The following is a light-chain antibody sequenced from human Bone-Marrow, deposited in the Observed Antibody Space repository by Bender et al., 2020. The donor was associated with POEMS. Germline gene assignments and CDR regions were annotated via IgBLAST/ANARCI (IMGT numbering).Light chain of an antibody. CDR2: DVT. V-gene: IGLV2-14*01. J-gene: IGLJ3*02. CDR1: SSDVGGYNY. CDR3: QSYDSSLSAWV. Sequence: QSALTQPASVSGSPGQSITISCTGTSSDVGGYNYVSWYQQHPGKAPKLMIYDVTNRPSGVPDRFSGSKSGTSASLAITGLQAEDEAEYYCQSYDSSLSAWVFGGGTKVTVL.